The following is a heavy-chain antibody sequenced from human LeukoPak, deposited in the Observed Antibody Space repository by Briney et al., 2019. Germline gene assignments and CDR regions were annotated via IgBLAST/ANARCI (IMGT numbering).Heavy chain of an antibody. V-gene: IGHV3-9*01. CDR1: RFTLYDYV. D-gene: IGHD6-19*01. CDR3: ARVNRDSSGFCYYFRRDV. CDR2: ICVNSNNI. J-gene: IGHJ6*02. Sequence: PGRGLRVSRVSSRFTLYDYVMFWVRPAPRGGGERVSGICVNSNNIGYEASVKRRFTVAIHNAKNSLYLQMNSLRAEDTAFYYCARVNRDSSGFCYYFRRDVWVQGTTVTVSS.